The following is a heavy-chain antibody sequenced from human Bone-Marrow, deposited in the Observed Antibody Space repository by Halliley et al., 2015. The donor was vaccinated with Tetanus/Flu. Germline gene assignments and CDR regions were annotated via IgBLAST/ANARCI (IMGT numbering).Heavy chain of an antibody. CDR1: GGSISSYY. CDR2: IHYSGTT. J-gene: IGHJ6*02. Sequence: TLSLTCNVSGGSISSYYWSWIRQPPGKGLEWIGYIHYSGTTSYNPSLKSRVTISVDTSKNHFSLKLTSVTAADTAVYYCARGLQVTGGMDVWGQGTTVTVSS. V-gene: IGHV4-59*01. CDR3: ARGLQVTGGMDV. D-gene: IGHD4-4*01.